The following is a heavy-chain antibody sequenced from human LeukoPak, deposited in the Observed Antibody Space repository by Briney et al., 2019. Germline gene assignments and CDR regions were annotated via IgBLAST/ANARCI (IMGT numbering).Heavy chain of an antibody. D-gene: IGHD5-18*01. J-gene: IGHJ4*02. V-gene: IGHV4-59*01. CDR1: GGSISSYY. CDR3: ARVSIQLWLDY. Sequence: SETLSLTCTVSGGSISSYYWSWIRQHPGKGLEWIGYIYYSGSTNYNPSLKSRVTISVDTTKNQFSLKLSSVTAADTAVYYCARVSIQLWLDYWGQGTLVTVSS. CDR2: IYYSGST.